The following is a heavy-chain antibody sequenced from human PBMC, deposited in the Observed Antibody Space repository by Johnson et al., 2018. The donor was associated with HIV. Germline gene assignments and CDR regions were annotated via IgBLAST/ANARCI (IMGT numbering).Heavy chain of an antibody. CDR1: GFTFHEYA. J-gene: IGHJ3*02. Sequence: VQLVESGGGLVQPGRSLRLACAASGFTFHEYAMHWVRQTPGKGLEWVSGISWNSGSIGYADSVKGRFTISRDNAKNSLYLQMNSLRAEDTALYYCAKDMEFEIAAKGSAFDIWGQGTMVTVSS. CDR3: AKDMEFEIAAKGSAFDI. V-gene: IGHV3-9*01. D-gene: IGHD6-6*01. CDR2: ISWNSGSI.